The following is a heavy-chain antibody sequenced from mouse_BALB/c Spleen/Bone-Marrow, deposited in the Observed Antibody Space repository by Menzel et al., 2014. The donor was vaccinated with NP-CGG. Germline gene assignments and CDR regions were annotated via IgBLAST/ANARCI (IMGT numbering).Heavy chain of an antibody. CDR1: GFDFSRYW. J-gene: IGHJ1*01. V-gene: IGHV4-1*02. CDR2: INPDSSTT. Sequence: EVQLVESGGGLVQPGGSLKLSCAASGFDFSRYWMSWVRQAPGKGLEWIGEINPDSSTTNYTPSLKDKFIISRDNAKNTLYLQMGKVRSEDTALYYCARLNYYGNLFVWGAGTTVTVSS. CDR3: ARLNYYGNLFV. D-gene: IGHD1-1*01.